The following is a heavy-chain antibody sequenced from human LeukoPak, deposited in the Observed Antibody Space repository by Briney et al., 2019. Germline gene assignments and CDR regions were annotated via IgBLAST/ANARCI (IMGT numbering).Heavy chain of an antibody. CDR3: ARDRDGMGV. CDR2: IYHSGST. Sequence: PSETLSLTCAVSGGSITSDNWWTWVRQPPGKGLEWIGAIYHSGSTDYNPSLKSRVTISVDKSKNQFSLKLSSVTAADTAVYFCARDRDGMGVWGQGTRSPSP. V-gene: IGHV4-4*02. J-gene: IGHJ6*02. CDR1: GGSITSDNW.